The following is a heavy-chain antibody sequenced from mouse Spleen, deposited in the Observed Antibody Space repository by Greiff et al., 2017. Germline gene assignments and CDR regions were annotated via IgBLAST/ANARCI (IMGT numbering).Heavy chain of an antibody. J-gene: IGHJ3*01. V-gene: IGHV5-17*02. Sequence: EVMLVESGGGLVQPGGSRKLSCAPSGFTFSNFGIHWVRRAPEKGRGGVAYISGGSSTFYFADTVKGRFTISRDNPKNPLFLKMTSLRSEDTAMYYCARSYYRYEGAWFAYWGQGTLVTVSA. CDR3: ARSYYRYEGAWFAY. D-gene: IGHD2-14*01. CDR2: ISGGSSTF. CDR1: GFTFSNFG.